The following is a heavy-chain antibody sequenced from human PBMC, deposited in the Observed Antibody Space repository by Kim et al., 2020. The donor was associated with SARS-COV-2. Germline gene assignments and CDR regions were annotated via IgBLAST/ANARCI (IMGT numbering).Heavy chain of an antibody. V-gene: IGHV4-39*01. J-gene: IGHJ4*02. D-gene: IGHD2-15*01. CDR3: ARQGYCSGGSCYLRY. Sequence: PSLKRRVTISVDPSKNRFTLKLSSVTAADTAVYYCARQGYCSGGSCYLRYWGQGTLVTVSS.